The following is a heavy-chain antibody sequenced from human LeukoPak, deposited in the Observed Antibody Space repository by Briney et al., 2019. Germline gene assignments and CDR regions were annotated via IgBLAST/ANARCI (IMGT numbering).Heavy chain of an antibody. Sequence: GGSLRLSCATSGFTFTPYEMNWVRQAPGKGREGGSYITSSGDIKTYADPVKGRFTMSRDDAKNSVYLHMNSLRPEDTAVYYCARDIYGDEDFDYWGQGTLVSVSS. J-gene: IGHJ4*02. CDR3: ARDIYGDEDFDY. CDR2: ITSSGDIK. V-gene: IGHV3-48*03. CDR1: GFTFTPYE. D-gene: IGHD3-10*01.